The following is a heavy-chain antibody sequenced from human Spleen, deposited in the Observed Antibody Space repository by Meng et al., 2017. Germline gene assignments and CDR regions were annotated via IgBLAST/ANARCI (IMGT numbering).Heavy chain of an antibody. V-gene: IGHV3-74*01. Sequence: GGSLRLSCAASGFTFSSYWMHWVRQAPGKGLVWVSRINTDGSDTSYADSVKGRFTISRDNAKNSLLLQMNFLRAEDTAIYYCAREMEWERSFDYWGQGTLVTVSS. CDR2: INTDGSDT. CDR1: GFTFSSYW. J-gene: IGHJ4*02. D-gene: IGHD1-26*01. CDR3: AREMEWERSFDY.